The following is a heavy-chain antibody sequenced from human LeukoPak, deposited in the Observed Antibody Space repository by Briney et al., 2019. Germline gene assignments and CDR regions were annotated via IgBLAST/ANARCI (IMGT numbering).Heavy chain of an antibody. J-gene: IGHJ6*03. CDR3: ARVVPDYSYYYYMDV. V-gene: IGHV1-18*01. CDR2: ISAYNGNT. Sequence: ASVKVSCKASGYTFTSYGISWVLQAPGQGLEWMGWISAYNGNTNYAQKLQGRVTMTTDTSTSTAYMELRSLRSDDTAVYYCARVVPDYSYYYYMDVWGKGTTVTVSS. CDR1: GYTFTSYG. D-gene: IGHD4-11*01.